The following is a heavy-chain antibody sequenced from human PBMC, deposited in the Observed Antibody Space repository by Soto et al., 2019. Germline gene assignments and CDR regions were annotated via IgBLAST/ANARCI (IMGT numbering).Heavy chain of an antibody. CDR1: GFTFSSYG. Sequence: PGGSLRLSCAASGFTFSSYGMHWVRQAPGKGLEWVAVISSDGSNKYYADSVKGRFTISRDNSKNTLYLQMNSLRVEDTAVYDCAKDRLMFGYCSGGSCYSEGMDVWGQGTTVTVSS. V-gene: IGHV3-30*18. CDR2: ISSDGSNK. CDR3: AKDRLMFGYCSGGSCYSEGMDV. J-gene: IGHJ6*02. D-gene: IGHD2-15*01.